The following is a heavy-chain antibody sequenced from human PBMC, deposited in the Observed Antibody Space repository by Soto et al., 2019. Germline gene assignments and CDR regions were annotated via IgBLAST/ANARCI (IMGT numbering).Heavy chain of an antibody. J-gene: IGHJ4*02. CDR1: GGSISSYY. CDR2: IYPGGST. V-gene: IGHV4-4*07. CDR3: ARANVGPPGGGSWIMPFDF. D-gene: IGHD2-15*01. Sequence: SETLSLTCTVSGGSISSYYWSWIRQSAGQGLEWIGRIYPGGSTNYNPSLKSRVTMSADTSKNQFCLRLTSVTAADTAVYYCARANVGPPGGGSWIMPFDFWGQGTLVTVSS.